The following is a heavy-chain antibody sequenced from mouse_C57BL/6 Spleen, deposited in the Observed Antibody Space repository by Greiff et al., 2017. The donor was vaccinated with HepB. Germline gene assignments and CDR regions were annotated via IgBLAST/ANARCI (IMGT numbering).Heavy chain of an antibody. V-gene: IGHV2-2*01. Sequence: VKLQESGPGLVQPSQSLSITCTVSGFSLTSYGVHWVRQSPGKGLEWLGVIWSGGSTDYNAAFISRLSISKDNSKSQVFFKMNSLQADDTAIYYCARNLDYYGSSYGYFDVGGTGTTVTVSS. CDR2: IWSGGST. D-gene: IGHD1-1*01. CDR3: ARNLDYYGSSYGYFDV. J-gene: IGHJ1*03. CDR1: GFSLTSYG.